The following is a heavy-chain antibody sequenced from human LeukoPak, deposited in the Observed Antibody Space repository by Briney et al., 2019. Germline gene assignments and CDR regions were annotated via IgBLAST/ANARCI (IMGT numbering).Heavy chain of an antibody. CDR3: AREVGYSSSYYGRFDP. V-gene: IGHV1-2*06. CDR1: GYTFTGFY. CDR2: INPNTGGS. D-gene: IGHD6-19*01. J-gene: IGHJ5*02. Sequence: ASVKVSCKASGYTFTGFYMHRVRQAPGQGLEWMGRINPNTGGSNYAQNFQGRVTMTRDTSISTAYMELSRLKSDDTAVYYCAREVGYSSSYYGRFDPWGQGTLVTVSS.